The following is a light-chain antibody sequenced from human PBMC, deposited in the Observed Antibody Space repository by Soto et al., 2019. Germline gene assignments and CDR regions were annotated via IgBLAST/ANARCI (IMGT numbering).Light chain of an antibody. CDR2: DVI. J-gene: IGLJ1*01. V-gene: IGLV2-14*01. Sequence: QSALTQPASVSGSPGQSITISCTGTSSDVGGYDYVSWYQQHPGKAPTLLIYDVINRPSGVSFRFSGSKSGNTACLTISGLQAEDEAEYYCSSYTRSSISVFGTGTKLTVL. CDR1: SSDVGGYDY. CDR3: SSYTRSSISV.